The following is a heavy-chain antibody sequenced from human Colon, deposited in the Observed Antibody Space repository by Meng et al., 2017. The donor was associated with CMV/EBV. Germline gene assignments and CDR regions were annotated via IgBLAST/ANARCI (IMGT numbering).Heavy chain of an antibody. D-gene: IGHD2-21*01. CDR3: ARVGVNKPFDY. CDR2: IKYDGSET. J-gene: IGHJ4*02. V-gene: IGHV3-7*01. Sequence: GESLKISCAASGFNFSNYWMSWVRQAPGKGLEWVANIKYDGSETHYVDPLKGRVTVSRDNAKNSLYLQISSLRPEDTAVFFCARVGVNKPFDYWGQGTLVTVSS. CDR1: GFNFSNYW.